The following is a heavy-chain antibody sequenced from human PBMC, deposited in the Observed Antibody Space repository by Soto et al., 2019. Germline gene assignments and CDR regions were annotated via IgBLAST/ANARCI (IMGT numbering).Heavy chain of an antibody. V-gene: IGHV4-31*11. CDR1: GGSISSGGYY. CDR2: IYYSGST. Sequence: PSETLSLTCAVSGGSISSGGYYWSWIRQHPGKGLEWIAYIYYSGSTYYNPSLRSRVTTSLDTSKNQFSLKLRSVTAADTAVYYCARDTSRAAFDIWGQGTVVTVSS. CDR3: ARDTSRAAFDI. D-gene: IGHD2-2*01. J-gene: IGHJ3*02.